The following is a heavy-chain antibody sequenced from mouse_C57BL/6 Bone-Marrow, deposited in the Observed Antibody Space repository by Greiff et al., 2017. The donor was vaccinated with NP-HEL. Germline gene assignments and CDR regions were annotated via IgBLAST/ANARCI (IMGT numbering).Heavy chain of an antibody. D-gene: IGHD1-1*01. J-gene: IGHJ4*01. CDR1: GYTFTSYW. V-gene: IGHV1-61*01. Sequence: VQLQQPGAELVRPGSSVKLSCKASGYTFTSYWMDWVKQRPGQGLEWIGNIYPSDSETHYNQKFKDKATLTVDKSSSTAYMQLSSLTSEDSAVYYCARSGSSDPLYYYAMDYWGQGTSVTVSS. CDR2: IYPSDSET. CDR3: ARSGSSDPLYYYAMDY.